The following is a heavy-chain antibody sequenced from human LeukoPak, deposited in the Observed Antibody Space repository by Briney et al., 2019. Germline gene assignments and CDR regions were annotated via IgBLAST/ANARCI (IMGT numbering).Heavy chain of an antibody. CDR3: TTYYDSGPSKD. D-gene: IGHD3-22*01. CDR1: GFTFSSYV. V-gene: IGHV3-23*01. J-gene: IGHJ4*02. CDR2: IDGSGVGT. Sequence: GGSLRLSCAASGFTFSSYVMRWVRQAPGKGLEWVSTIDGSGVGTYYADSVKGRFTISRDNTKNSLYLQMNSLRAEDTAMYYCTTYYDSGPSKDWGQGTLVTVSS.